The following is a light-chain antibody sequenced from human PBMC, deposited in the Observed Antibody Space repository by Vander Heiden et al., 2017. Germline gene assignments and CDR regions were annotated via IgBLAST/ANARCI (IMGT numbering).Light chain of an antibody. CDR3: SSYTSSSTLHV. Sequence: QSALAQPASVSGSPGQSITISCTGTRSDVGGYNYGSWYQQHPGKAPKLMIYEVSNRPSGVSNRFSGSKSGNTASLTISGLQAEDEADYYCSSYTSSSTLHVFGTGTKVTVL. V-gene: IGLV2-14*01. CDR2: EVS. CDR1: RSDVGGYNY. J-gene: IGLJ1*01.